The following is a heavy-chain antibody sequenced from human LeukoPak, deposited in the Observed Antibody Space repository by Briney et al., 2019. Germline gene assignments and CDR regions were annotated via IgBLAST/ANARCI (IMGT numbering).Heavy chain of an antibody. V-gene: IGHV3-23*01. CDR2: ITGSSGRT. Sequence: PGGSLRLSCAASGFTISNYGMNWVRQAPGKGLEWVSSITGSSGRTYYADSVKGRFTISRDNAKNSLYLQMSNLRAEDTAVYFCARGGGLDVWGQGATVTVSS. CDR3: ARGGGLDV. D-gene: IGHD3-16*01. J-gene: IGHJ6*02. CDR1: GFTISNYG.